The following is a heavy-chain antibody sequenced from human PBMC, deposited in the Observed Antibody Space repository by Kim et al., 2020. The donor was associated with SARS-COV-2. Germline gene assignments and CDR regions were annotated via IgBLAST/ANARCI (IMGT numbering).Heavy chain of an antibody. CDR3: ASSGVPIAAAGTNYYYYYGMDV. D-gene: IGHD6-13*01. Sequence: GGSLRLSCAASGFTFDDYAMHWVRQAPGKGLEWVSGISWNSGSIGYADSVKGRFTISRDNAKNSLYLQMNSLRAEDTALYYCASSGVPIAAAGTNYYYYYGMDVWGQGTTVTVSS. CDR2: ISWNSGSI. V-gene: IGHV3-9*01. J-gene: IGHJ6*02. CDR1: GFTFDDYA.